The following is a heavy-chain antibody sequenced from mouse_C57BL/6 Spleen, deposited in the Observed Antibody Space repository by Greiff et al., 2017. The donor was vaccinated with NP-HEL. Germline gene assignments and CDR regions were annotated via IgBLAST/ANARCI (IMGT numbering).Heavy chain of an antibody. D-gene: IGHD4-1*01. CDR3: ARHWDGFAY. CDR1: GYSITSGYY. Sequence: EVKLMESGPGLVKPSQSLSLTCSVTGYSITSGYYWNWIRQFPGNKLEWMGYISYDGSNNYNPSLKNRISITRDTSKNQFFLKLNSVTTEDTATYYCARHWDGFAYWGQGTLVTVSA. CDR2: ISYDGSN. J-gene: IGHJ3*01. V-gene: IGHV3-6*01.